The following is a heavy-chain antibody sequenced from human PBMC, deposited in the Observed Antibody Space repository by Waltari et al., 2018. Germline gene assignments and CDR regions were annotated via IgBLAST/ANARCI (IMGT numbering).Heavy chain of an antibody. Sequence: QVQLQQWGAGLLKPSETLSLTCAVYGGSFSGYYWSWIRQPPGKGLEWIGEINHSGSTNYNPSLKSRVTISVDTSKNQFSLKLSSVTAADTAVYYCARALGYCSGGSCRVYYYMDVWGKGTTVTVSS. CDR3: ARALGYCSGGSCRVYYYMDV. CDR2: INHSGST. CDR1: GGSFSGYY. D-gene: IGHD2-15*01. J-gene: IGHJ6*03. V-gene: IGHV4-34*01.